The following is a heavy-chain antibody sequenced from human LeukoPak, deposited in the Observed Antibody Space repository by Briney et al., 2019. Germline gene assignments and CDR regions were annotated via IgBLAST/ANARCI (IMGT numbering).Heavy chain of an antibody. J-gene: IGHJ3*02. V-gene: IGHV1-2*02. CDR3: ARVFGRREMATWYDAFDI. CDR1: GYTFTGYY. Sequence: PWASVKVSCKASGYTFTGYYMHWVRQAPGQGLEWMGWINPNSGGTNYAQKFQGRVTMTRDTSISTAYMELSRLRSDDTAVYYCARVFGRREMATWYDAFDIWGQGTMVTVSS. D-gene: IGHD5-24*01. CDR2: INPNSGGT.